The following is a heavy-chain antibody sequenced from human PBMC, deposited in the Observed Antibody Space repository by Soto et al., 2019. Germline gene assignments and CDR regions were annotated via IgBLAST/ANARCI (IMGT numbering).Heavy chain of an antibody. CDR1: GFTFSNAW. Sequence: PGGSLRLSCAASGFTFSNAWMSWVRQAPGKGLEWVGRIKSKSDGRTTDYAAPVQGRFTISRDDSKNTLYLQMNSLKTEDTAVYYCTTGPGYYDSSGYYYFDYWGQGTLVTVSS. CDR2: IKSKSDGRTT. CDR3: TTGPGYYDSSGYYYFDY. V-gene: IGHV3-15*01. J-gene: IGHJ4*02. D-gene: IGHD3-22*01.